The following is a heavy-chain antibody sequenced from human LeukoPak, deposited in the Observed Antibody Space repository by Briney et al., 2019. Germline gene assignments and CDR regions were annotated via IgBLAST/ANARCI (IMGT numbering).Heavy chain of an antibody. V-gene: IGHV3-9*01. CDR1: GFSFSSYA. D-gene: IGHD1-26*01. CDR3: AKDIGRTDGYSGSLGGYFDY. J-gene: IGHJ4*02. CDR2: ISWNSGSI. Sequence: GGSLRLSCAASGFSFSSYAVSWVRQAPGKGLEWVSGISWNSGSIGYADSVKGRFTISRDNAKNSLYLQMNSLRAEDTALYYCAKDIGRTDGYSGSLGGYFDYWGPGTLVTVSS.